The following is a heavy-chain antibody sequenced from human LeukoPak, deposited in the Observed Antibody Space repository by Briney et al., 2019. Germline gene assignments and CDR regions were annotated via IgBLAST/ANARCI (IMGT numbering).Heavy chain of an antibody. J-gene: IGHJ4*02. CDR1: GFTFGDYA. CDR3: TRVGYYYGSGSYYKRYFDY. Sequence: PGGSLRLSCTASGFTFGDYAMSWVRQAPGKGLEWVGFIGSKAYGGTTEYAASVKGGFTISRDDSKSIAYLQMNSLKTEDTAVYYCTRVGYYYGSGSYYKRYFDYWGQGTLVTVSS. D-gene: IGHD3-10*01. CDR2: IGSKAYGGTT. V-gene: IGHV3-49*04.